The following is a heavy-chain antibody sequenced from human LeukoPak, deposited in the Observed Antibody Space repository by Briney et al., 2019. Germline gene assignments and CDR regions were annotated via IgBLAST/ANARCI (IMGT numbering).Heavy chain of an antibody. CDR2: ISSSSSYI. V-gene: IGHV3-21*04. J-gene: IGHJ4*02. CDR3: AKGHYYGSGSLDY. D-gene: IGHD3-10*01. Sequence: SGGSLRLSCAASGFTVSSNYMSWFRQAPGKGLEWVSSISSSSSYIYYADSVKGRFTISRDNSKNTLYVQMNSLRAEDTAVYYCAKGHYYGSGSLDYWGQGTLVTVSS. CDR1: GFTVSSNY.